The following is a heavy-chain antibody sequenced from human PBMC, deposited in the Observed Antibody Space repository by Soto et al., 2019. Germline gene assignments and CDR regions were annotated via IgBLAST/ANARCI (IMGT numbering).Heavy chain of an antibody. J-gene: IGHJ4*02. V-gene: IGHV3-30*18. CDR2: ISYDGSNK. CDR1: GFTFSSYG. Sequence: GGSLRLSCAASGFTFSSYGMHWVRQAPGKGLEWVAVISYDGSNKYYADSVKGRFTISRDNSKNTLYPQMNSLRAEDTAVYYCAKPLTAMVTFRGYAFDYWGQGTLVTVSS. CDR3: AKPLTAMVTFRGYAFDY. D-gene: IGHD5-18*01.